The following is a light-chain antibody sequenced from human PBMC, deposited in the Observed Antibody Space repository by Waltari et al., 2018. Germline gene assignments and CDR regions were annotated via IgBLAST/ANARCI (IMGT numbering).Light chain of an antibody. CDR1: QSLSDW. CDR2: KAS. V-gene: IGKV1-5*03. CDR3: QQYNTYYRT. J-gene: IGKJ1*01. Sequence: DIQMTQSPSTLSASIGDRVTLTCRASQSLSDWLAWYQQKPGMAPTLLIYKASSLASGVPSRFSGSGFGTEFTLSISSLRPDDVATYYCQQYNTYYRTFGQGTKVEIK.